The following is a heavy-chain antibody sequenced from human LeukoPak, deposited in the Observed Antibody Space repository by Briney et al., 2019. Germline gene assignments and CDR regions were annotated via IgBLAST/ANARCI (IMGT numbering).Heavy chain of an antibody. J-gene: IGHJ5*02. Sequence: GGALRLSCAASGFTFSSYSMNWVRQAPGRGLEWVSSISSSSSYIYYADSVKGRFTSSRDNAKNSLYLQMNSLRAEDTAVYYCARDSATVTSTSSWFDPWGQGTLVTVSS. D-gene: IGHD4-17*01. V-gene: IGHV3-21*01. CDR3: ARDSATVTSTSSWFDP. CDR1: GFTFSSYS. CDR2: ISSSSSYI.